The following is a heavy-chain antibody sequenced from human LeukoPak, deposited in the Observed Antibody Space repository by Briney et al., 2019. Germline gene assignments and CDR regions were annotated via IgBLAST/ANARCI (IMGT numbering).Heavy chain of an antibody. CDR1: GFTFSSYG. D-gene: IGHD6-19*01. V-gene: IGHV3-30*03. Sequence: PGWSLRLSCAASGFTFSSYGMHWVRQAPGKGLEWVAVISYDGSNKYYADSVKGRFTISRDNSKNTLYLQMNSLRAEDTAVYYCARDLDHTSSGWYGYWGQGTLVTVFS. CDR2: ISYDGSNK. CDR3: ARDLDHTSSGWYGY. J-gene: IGHJ4*02.